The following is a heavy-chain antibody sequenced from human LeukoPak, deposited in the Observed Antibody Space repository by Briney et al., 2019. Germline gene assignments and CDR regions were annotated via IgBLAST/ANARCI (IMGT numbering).Heavy chain of an antibody. D-gene: IGHD2-2*01. CDR1: GFTFSSYS. Sequence: GGSLSLSCTASGFTFSSYSLNWVGQAPGKGLEWVANIRQDGGEKNFLDSVKGRFTISRDNAMNSLYLQMNSLRAEDTALYYCATGRSCPTCYLPDYWGQGTLVTVSS. CDR2: IRQDGGEK. CDR3: ATGRSCPTCYLPDY. V-gene: IGHV3-7*01. J-gene: IGHJ4*02.